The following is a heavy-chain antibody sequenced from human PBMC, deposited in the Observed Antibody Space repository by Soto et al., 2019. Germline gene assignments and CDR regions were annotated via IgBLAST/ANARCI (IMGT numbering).Heavy chain of an antibody. CDR3: ASQEDGSGTPYYYGMDV. J-gene: IGHJ6*02. Sequence: SETLYLTCAVYGSSISSSNWWSWVRHPPGKGLEWIGEIYHSGSTNYNPSLKSRVTISVDKSKNQFSLKLSSVTAADTAVYYCASQEDGSGTPYYYGMDVWGQGTTVT. D-gene: IGHD3-10*01. CDR2: IYHSGST. V-gene: IGHV4-4*02. CDR1: GSSISSSNW.